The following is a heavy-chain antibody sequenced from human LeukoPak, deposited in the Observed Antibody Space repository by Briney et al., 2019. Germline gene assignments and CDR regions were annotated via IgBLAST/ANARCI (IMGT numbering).Heavy chain of an antibody. J-gene: IGHJ3*02. Sequence: GSSVKVSCKASGGTFSSYAISWVRQAPGQGLEWMGGIIPIFGTANYAQKFQGRVTITTDESTSTAYMELSSLRSEDTAVYYCASNQKTIRFLEWLPADHAFDIWGQGTMVTVSS. D-gene: IGHD3-3*01. V-gene: IGHV1-69*05. CDR1: GGTFSSYA. CDR2: IIPIFGTA. CDR3: ASNQKTIRFLEWLPADHAFDI.